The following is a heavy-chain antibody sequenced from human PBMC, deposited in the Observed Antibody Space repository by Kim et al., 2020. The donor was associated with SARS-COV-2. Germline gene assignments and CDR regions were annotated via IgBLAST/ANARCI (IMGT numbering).Heavy chain of an antibody. CDR1: GFTFSSYS. V-gene: IGHV3-21*01. CDR2: ISSSSSYI. CDR3: ARARTPLSHDSGWDV. J-gene: IGHJ6*02. Sequence: GGSLRLSCAASGFTFSSYSMNWVRQAPGKGLEWVSSISSSSSYIYYADSVKGRFTISRDNAKNSLYLQMNSLRAEDTAVYYCARARTPLSHDSGWDVWGQGTTVTVSS. D-gene: IGHD6-19*01.